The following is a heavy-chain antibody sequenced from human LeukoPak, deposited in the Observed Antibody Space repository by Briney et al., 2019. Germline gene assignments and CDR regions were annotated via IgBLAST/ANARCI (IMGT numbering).Heavy chain of an antibody. CDR2: IYYSGST. Sequence: SQTLSLTCTVSGGSISSGDYYWSWIRQPPGKGLEWIGYIYYSGSTYYNPSLKSRVTMSVDTSKNQFSLKLSSVTAADTAVYYCARGAWDSSGYYVYYFDYWGQGTLVTVSS. V-gene: IGHV4-30-4*08. CDR3: ARGAWDSSGYYVYYFDY. J-gene: IGHJ4*02. D-gene: IGHD3-22*01. CDR1: GGSISSGDYY.